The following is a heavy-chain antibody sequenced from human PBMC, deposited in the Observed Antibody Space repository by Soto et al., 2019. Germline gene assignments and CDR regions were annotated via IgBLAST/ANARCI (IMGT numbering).Heavy chain of an antibody. Sequence: EVQLVESGGGLVQPGGSLRLSCAASGFTFSSSSMNWVRQAPGKGLEWVSFIDTLSSTMYYADSVRGRFTISRDNAKNSLSLQMKSLRAEDTAIYYCTGGGVSSGPGYWGQGTLGTVSS. D-gene: IGHD3-22*01. CDR3: TGGGVSSGPGY. J-gene: IGHJ4*02. CDR1: GFTFSSSS. CDR2: IDTLSSTM. V-gene: IGHV3-48*01.